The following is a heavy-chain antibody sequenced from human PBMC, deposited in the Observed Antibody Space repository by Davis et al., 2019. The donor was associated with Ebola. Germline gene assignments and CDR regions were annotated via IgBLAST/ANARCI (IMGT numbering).Heavy chain of an antibody. Sequence: GESLKISCAASGFIFSCSAMHWVRQASGKGLEWVGRIRSKANSYATAYAASVKGRFTISRDDSKNTAYLQMNSLKTEDTAVYYCTSNYGDYGDYWGQGTLVTVSS. V-gene: IGHV3-73*01. D-gene: IGHD4-17*01. CDR1: GFIFSCSA. CDR2: IRSKANSYAT. J-gene: IGHJ4*02. CDR3: TSNYGDYGDY.